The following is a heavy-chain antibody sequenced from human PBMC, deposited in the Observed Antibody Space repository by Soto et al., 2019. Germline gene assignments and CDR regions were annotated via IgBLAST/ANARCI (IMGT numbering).Heavy chain of an antibody. CDR3: ARDAPYDDFWSGVMELYYYGMDV. CDR2: ITAHNGNT. CDR1: GYTFSNYA. Sequence: QVQLVQSGGEVKKPGASVKVSCKASGYTFSNYAISWVRQAPGQGLEWMGWITAHNGNTKYAQKFHARITMTTNTSTSTASMELRSLTSDDTAVYYCARDAPYDDFWSGVMELYYYGMDVWGQGTTVTVSS. J-gene: IGHJ6*02. V-gene: IGHV1-18*01. D-gene: IGHD3-3*01.